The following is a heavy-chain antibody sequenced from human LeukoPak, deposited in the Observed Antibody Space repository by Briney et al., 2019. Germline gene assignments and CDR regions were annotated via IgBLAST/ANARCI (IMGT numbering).Heavy chain of an antibody. CDR2: IYDIGTT. Sequence: SETLSLTCTVSGGSISVRTYYWTWIRQSPGRGLEWIGYIYDIGTTNYNPSLKSRITISMDTSKNHFSLRLSSVTAADTAVYYCARARHYYDSSGYYDAFDIWGQGTMVTVSS. CDR3: ARARHYYDSSGYYDAFDI. D-gene: IGHD3-22*01. V-gene: IGHV4-59*08. J-gene: IGHJ3*02. CDR1: GGSISVRTYY.